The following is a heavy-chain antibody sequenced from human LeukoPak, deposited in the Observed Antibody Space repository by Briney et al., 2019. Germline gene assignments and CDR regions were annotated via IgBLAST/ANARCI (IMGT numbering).Heavy chain of an antibody. J-gene: IGHJ3*02. D-gene: IGHD3-10*01. CDR1: GFTFSSYS. CDR3: ARATDRWFGELVDAFDI. Sequence: GGSLRLSCAASGFTFSSYSMNWVRQAPGKGLEWVANIKQDGSEKYYVDSVKGRFTISRDNAKNSLYLQMNSLRAEDTAVYYCARATDRWFGELVDAFDIWGQGTMVTVSS. V-gene: IGHV3-7*01. CDR2: IKQDGSEK.